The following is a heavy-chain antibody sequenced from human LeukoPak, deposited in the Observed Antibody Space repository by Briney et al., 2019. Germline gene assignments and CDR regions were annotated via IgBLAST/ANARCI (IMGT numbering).Heavy chain of an antibody. CDR3: DTMDMYYFDY. J-gene: IGHJ4*02. D-gene: IGHD3-10*01. Sequence: GGSLRLSCAASGFTVSSNYMSWVRQAPGKGLEWVSAISGSGGSTYYADSVKGRFTISRDNSKNTLYLQMNSLRAEDTAVYYCDTMDMYYFDYWGQGTLVTVSS. CDR2: ISGSGGST. CDR1: GFTVSSNY. V-gene: IGHV3-23*01.